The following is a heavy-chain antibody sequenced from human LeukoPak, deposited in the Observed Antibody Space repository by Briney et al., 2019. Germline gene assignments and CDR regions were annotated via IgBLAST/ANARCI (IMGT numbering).Heavy chain of an antibody. V-gene: IGHV1-24*01. D-gene: IGHD3-3*01. CDR2: FDPEDGEI. CDR1: GDSLNELS. CDR3: AAARLNEFWWGY. Sequence: ASVKVSCKVSGDSLNELSMHWVRQSPGKGLEWLGGFDPEDGEIVYAQKFRGRVNMTEDASTDTAHMSLGSLRPDDTAVYYCAAARLNEFWWGYWGQGTLVTVSS. J-gene: IGHJ4*02.